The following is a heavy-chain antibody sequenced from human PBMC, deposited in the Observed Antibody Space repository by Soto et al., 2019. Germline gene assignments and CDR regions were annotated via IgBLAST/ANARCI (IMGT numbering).Heavy chain of an antibody. D-gene: IGHD6-13*01. V-gene: IGHV1-69*13. Sequence: PVKVSCKASGGTFSSYAISWVRQAPGQGLEWMGGIIPIFGTANYAQKFQGRVTIAADQSTSTAYMELSSLRSEDTAVYYCARFFLSASGNRRNWYDPCSQGTLVTVSS. CDR2: IIPIFGTA. CDR3: ARFFLSASGNRRNWYDP. CDR1: GGTFSSYA. J-gene: IGHJ5*02.